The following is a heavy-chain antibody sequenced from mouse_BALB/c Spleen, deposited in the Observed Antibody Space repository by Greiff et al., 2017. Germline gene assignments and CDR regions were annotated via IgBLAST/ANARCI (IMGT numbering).Heavy chain of an antibody. Sequence: EVQLQESGPGLVKPSQSLSLTCTVTGYSITSDYAWNWIRQFPGNKLEWMGYISYSGSTSYNPSLKSRISITRDTSKNQFFLQLNSVTTEDTATYYCARSQLGRGYFDVWGAGTTVTVSS. V-gene: IGHV3-2*02. CDR2: ISYSGST. J-gene: IGHJ1*01. CDR3: ARSQLGRGYFDV. CDR1: GYSITSDYA. D-gene: IGHD4-1*02.